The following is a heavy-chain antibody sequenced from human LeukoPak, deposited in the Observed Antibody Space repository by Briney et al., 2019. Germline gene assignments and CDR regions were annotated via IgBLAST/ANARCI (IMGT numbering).Heavy chain of an antibody. J-gene: IGHJ2*01. CDR1: GFTFSTYN. CDR3: ARDDDYGDSYWYFDL. V-gene: IGHV3-48*02. Sequence: PGGSLRLSCAASGFTFSTYNMNWIRQAPGKGLEWVSYISSSGTIYYADSVKGRFTVSRDDAKRSLYLQMNSLRDEDTAVYYCARDDDYGDSYWYFDLWGRGTLVTVSS. D-gene: IGHD4-17*01. CDR2: ISSSGTI.